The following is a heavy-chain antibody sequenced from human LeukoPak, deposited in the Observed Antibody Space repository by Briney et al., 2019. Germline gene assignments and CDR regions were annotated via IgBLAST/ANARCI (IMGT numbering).Heavy chain of an antibody. D-gene: IGHD3-10*01. Sequence: GGSLRLSCAASGFTFRSYAMSWVRQAPGKGLEWVSGISGSGGATYYADSVKGRFTISRDNSKTTLYLPMKTLGVEGTAVYPCGKDFEEYYGAGSYYFGYLGQGTLVTVSS. CDR3: GKDFEEYYGAGSYYFGY. J-gene: IGHJ4*02. CDR1: GFTFRSYA. V-gene: IGHV3-23*01. CDR2: ISGSGGAT.